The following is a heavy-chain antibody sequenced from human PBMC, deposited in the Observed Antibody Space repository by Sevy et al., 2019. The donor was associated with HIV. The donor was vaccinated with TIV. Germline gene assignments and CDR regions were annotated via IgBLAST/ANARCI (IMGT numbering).Heavy chain of an antibody. J-gene: IGHJ3*02. Sequence: SETLSLTCSVSGDSITSGAFSWNWIRQPPGKGLEWIGYIYHTGNTYYSPSLKCRLTISVDRSKNQFSLNLTSVTAADTAVYYCARDGGTLTVPGSFDIWGQGTMVTISS. CDR3: ARDGGTLTVPGSFDI. CDR2: IYHTGNT. CDR1: GDSITSGAFS. D-gene: IGHD3-9*01. V-gene: IGHV4-30-2*01.